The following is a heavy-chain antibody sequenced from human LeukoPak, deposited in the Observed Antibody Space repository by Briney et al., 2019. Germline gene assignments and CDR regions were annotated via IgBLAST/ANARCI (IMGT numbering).Heavy chain of an antibody. CDR1: GFPFSSYW. D-gene: IGHD1-20*01. CDR3: ARGVWDNWNMNQAVGAFDI. Sequence: GGSLRLSCAASGFPFSSYWMSWVRQVPGKGLEWVANIKQDGSEKYYVDSVKGRFIVSRDNAKNSLYLQMNSLRAEDTALYYCARGVWDNWNMNQAVGAFDIWGQGTMVTVSS. CDR2: IKQDGSEK. V-gene: IGHV3-7*04. J-gene: IGHJ3*02.